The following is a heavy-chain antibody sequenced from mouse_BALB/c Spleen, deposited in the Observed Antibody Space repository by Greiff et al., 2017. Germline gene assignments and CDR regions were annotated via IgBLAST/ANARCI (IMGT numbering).Heavy chain of an antibody. V-gene: IGHV5-6-5*01. CDR3: ARAYYGYVDYAMDY. CDR2: ISSGGST. Sequence: EVQRVESGGGLVKPGGSLKLSCAASGFTFSSYAMSWVRQTPEKRLEWVASISSGGSTYYPDSVKGRFTISRDNARNILYLQMSSLRSEDTAMYYCARAYYGYVDYAMDYWGQGTSVTVSS. D-gene: IGHD1-2*01. J-gene: IGHJ4*01. CDR1: GFTFSSYA.